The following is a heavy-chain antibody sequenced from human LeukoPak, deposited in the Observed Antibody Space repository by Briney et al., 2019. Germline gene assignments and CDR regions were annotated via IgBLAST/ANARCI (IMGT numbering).Heavy chain of an antibody. J-gene: IGHJ1*01. Sequence: GASVKVSCKASGGTFSSYAISWVRQAPGQGLEWMGGIIPIFGTANYAQKFQGRVTITADESTSTAYMELSSLRSEDTAVYYCAKSPNGAGTEYFQHWGQGTLVTVSS. CDR1: GGTFSSYA. V-gene: IGHV1-69*13. D-gene: IGHD1-26*01. CDR3: AKSPNGAGTEYFQH. CDR2: IIPIFGTA.